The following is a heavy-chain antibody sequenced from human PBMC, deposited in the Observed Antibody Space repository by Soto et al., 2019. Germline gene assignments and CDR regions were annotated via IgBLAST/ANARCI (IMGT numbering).Heavy chain of an antibody. D-gene: IGHD3-16*02. CDR1: GYTFTSYD. Sequence: QVQLVQSGAEVKKPGASVKVSCKASGYTFTSYDINWVRQATGQGLEWMGWMNPNSGNTGYAQKFQGRVTMTRNTSISTAYMELSSLRSEDTAVYYCARGQRITFGGVIVIHDPFDIWGQGTMVTVSS. J-gene: IGHJ3*02. CDR2: MNPNSGNT. V-gene: IGHV1-8*01. CDR3: ARGQRITFGGVIVIHDPFDI.